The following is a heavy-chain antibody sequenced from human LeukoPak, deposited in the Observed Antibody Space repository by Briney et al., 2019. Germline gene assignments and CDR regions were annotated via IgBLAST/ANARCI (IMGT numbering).Heavy chain of an antibody. D-gene: IGHD3-10*01. J-gene: IGHJ4*02. CDR2: INPNSGGT. Sequence: GASVKVSCKASGYTFTDFYMHWVRQAPGQGLEWMGWINPNSGGTNYAQNFQDRVTMTRDTSINTAYMELSRLRPDDTAMYCCARDLSYYGSGSYYFDYWGQGTLVTVSS. CDR1: GYTFTDFY. V-gene: IGHV1-2*02. CDR3: ARDLSYYGSGSYYFDY.